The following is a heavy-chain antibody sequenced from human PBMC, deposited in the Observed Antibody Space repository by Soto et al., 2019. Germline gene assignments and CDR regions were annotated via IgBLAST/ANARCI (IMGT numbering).Heavy chain of an antibody. CDR3: AREGRDGIRGAFDI. D-gene: IGHD1-20*01. V-gene: IGHV3-74*01. CDR1: GFTFSSYW. J-gene: IGHJ3*02. CDR2: INSDGSST. Sequence: GGSLRLSCAASGFTFSSYWMHWVRQAPGKGLVWVSRINSDGSSTSYADSVKGRFTISRDNAKNTLYLQMNSLRAEDTAVYYCAREGRDGIRGAFDIWGQGTMVTVSS.